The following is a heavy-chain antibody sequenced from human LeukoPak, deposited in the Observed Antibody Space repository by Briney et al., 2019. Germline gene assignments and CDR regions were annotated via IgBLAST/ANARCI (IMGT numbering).Heavy chain of an antibody. D-gene: IGHD3-22*01. J-gene: IGHJ4*02. CDR1: GFTFDNYA. Sequence: GRSLRLSCTASGFTFDNYAMHWVRQAPGKGLEWVSGISWNSGNIGYADSVKGRFTISRDNAKNSLYLQMNSLRAEDMALYYCAKDISSGYYYPRFDYWAREPWSPSPQ. CDR2: ISWNSGNI. V-gene: IGHV3-9*03. CDR3: AKDISSGYYYPRFDY.